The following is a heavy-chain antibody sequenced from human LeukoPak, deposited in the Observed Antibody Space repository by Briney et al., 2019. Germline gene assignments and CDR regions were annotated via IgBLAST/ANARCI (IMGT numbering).Heavy chain of an antibody. J-gene: IGHJ3*02. CDR1: GFTFSSYS. CDR2: ISSSSSYI. CDR3: ASYSAYGSDAFDI. V-gene: IGHV3-21*01. D-gene: IGHD2-15*01. Sequence: GGSLRLSCAASGFTFSSYSMNWVRQAPGKGLEWVSSISSSSSYIYYADSVKGRFTISRDNAKNSLYLQMNSLRAEDTAVYYCASYSAYGSDAFDIWGQWTMVTVSS.